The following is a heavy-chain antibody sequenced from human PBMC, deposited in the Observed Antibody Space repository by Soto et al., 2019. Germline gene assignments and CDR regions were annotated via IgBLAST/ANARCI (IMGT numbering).Heavy chain of an antibody. D-gene: IGHD3-22*01. CDR1: GYTFTTYG. Sequence: QVPLVQSGAEVKKPGASVKVSCKASGYTFTTYGMSWVRQAPGQGLDWMGGISTYNGNTKYAERLQGRVTMTTDTTTSPAYMELRSLRSDDTAVYYCARGPTDYYDNSGNYFLDYWGQGTLVTVSS. J-gene: IGHJ4*02. CDR2: ISTYNGNT. V-gene: IGHV1-18*01. CDR3: ARGPTDYYDNSGNYFLDY.